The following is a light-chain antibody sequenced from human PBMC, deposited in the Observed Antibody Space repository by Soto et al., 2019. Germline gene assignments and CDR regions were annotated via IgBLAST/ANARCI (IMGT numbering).Light chain of an antibody. J-gene: IGLJ1*01. V-gene: IGLV1-40*01. CDR1: SSNIGAGYD. Sequence: QAVVTQSPSVSGAPGQRVTISCTGSSSNIGAGYDVHWYQQLPGTAPKLLIYGNSNRPSGVPDRFSGSKSGTSASLAITGLQAEDEADYYCQSYDSSLSGKVFGTGTKVTVL. CDR3: QSYDSSLSGKV. CDR2: GNS.